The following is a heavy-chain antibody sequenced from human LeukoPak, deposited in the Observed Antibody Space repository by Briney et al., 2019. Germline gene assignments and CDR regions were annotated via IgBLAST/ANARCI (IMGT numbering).Heavy chain of an antibody. CDR3: ARLYSSSSHFDY. CDR1: GGSFSGYY. J-gene: IGHJ4*02. Sequence: PPETLSLTCAVYGGSFSGYYWSWIRQPPGKGLEWIGYIYYSGSTNYNPSLKSRVTISVDTSKNQFSLKLSSVTATDTAVYYCARLYSSSSHFDYWGQGTLVTLSS. D-gene: IGHD6-13*01. CDR2: IYYSGST. V-gene: IGHV4-59*12.